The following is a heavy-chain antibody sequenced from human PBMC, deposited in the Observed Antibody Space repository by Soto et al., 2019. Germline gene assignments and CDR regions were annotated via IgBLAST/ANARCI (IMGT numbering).Heavy chain of an antibody. CDR3: AKGWQVRGGQFDY. D-gene: IGHD6-19*01. V-gene: IGHV3-23*01. CDR2: ISDSGGTT. Sequence: EVQLLESGGTLVQPGGSLRLSCVASGFTFSNYVMSWVRQAPGNGLEWVSGISDSGGTTYSADFVKGRFTISRDKSKNTLYLQMNSLRAEDTAVYYCAKGWQVRGGQFDYWGQGTLVSVSS. J-gene: IGHJ4*02. CDR1: GFTFSNYV.